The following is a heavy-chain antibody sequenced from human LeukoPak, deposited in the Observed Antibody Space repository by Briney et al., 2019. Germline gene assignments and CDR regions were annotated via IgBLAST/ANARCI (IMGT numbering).Heavy chain of an antibody. CDR1: GFTFTDSA. Sequence: GGSLRLSCAGSGFTFTDSAINWVRQAPGKGLEWVSAINNIATHSYYAASVKGRFSISRDDAKNSVYLQMHSLRAEDTAIYYCARTGYTSGWYVGSFQYWSQGTLVTVSS. CDR3: ARTGYTSGWYVGSFQY. V-gene: IGHV3-21*01. J-gene: IGHJ4*02. D-gene: IGHD6-19*01. CDR2: INNIATHS.